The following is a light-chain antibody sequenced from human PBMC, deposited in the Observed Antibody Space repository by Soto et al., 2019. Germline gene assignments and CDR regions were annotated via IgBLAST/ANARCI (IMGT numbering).Light chain of an antibody. CDR2: LGS. Sequence: DVVMTQAPPSLSVTPGQPASISCRSSRNLLHSNGYYYLDWYLQKPGQSPQLLIYLGSNRASGVPDRFSGSGSGTDFTLTISRVEAEDVGVYFCAQGLATPFTFGGGTKVDIK. CDR1: RNLLHSNGYYY. CDR3: AQGLATPFT. V-gene: IGKV2-28*01. J-gene: IGKJ4*01.